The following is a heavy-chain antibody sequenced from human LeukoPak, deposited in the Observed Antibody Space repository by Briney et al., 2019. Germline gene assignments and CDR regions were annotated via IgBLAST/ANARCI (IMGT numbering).Heavy chain of an antibody. CDR2: ISSSSTYM. CDR1: GFVFSNYA. Sequence: GTSLRLSCAASGFVFSNYAMNWVRQAPGKGLEWVSSISSSSTYMYYADSVRGRFTISRDNAKNSLYLQMNSLRAEDTAVYYCARGSSVAADLGDYWGQGILVTVSS. J-gene: IGHJ4*02. CDR3: ARGSSVAADLGDY. V-gene: IGHV3-21*01. D-gene: IGHD6-19*01.